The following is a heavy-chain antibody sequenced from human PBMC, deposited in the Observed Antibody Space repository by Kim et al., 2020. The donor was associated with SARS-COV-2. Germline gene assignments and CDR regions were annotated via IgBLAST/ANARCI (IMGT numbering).Heavy chain of an antibody. V-gene: IGHV3-9*01. CDR2: ISWNSGNI. J-gene: IGHJ6*02. CDR1: GFTFGDYA. Sequence: PGGSLRLSCAASGFTFGDYAMHWVRQAPGKGLEWVSSISWNSGNIVYGDSMKGRFTISRDNAKNSLYLQMNNLRAEDTALYYCAKDIGASGFLSYYGMDVWGHGTTVTVSS. CDR3: AKDIGASGFLSYYGMDV. D-gene: IGHD3-10*01.